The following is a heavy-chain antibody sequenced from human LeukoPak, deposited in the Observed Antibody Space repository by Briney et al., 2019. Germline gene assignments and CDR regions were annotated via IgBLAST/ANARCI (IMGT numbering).Heavy chain of an antibody. CDR1: GYTFTSYC. J-gene: IGHJ5*02. Sequence: ASVKVFCKASGYTFTSYCMHWVRQAPGQGLEWMGWINPNSGGTNYAQKFQGRVTMTRDTSISTAYMELSRLRSDDTAVYYCARGPVGGWFDPWGQGTLVTVSS. CDR3: ARGPVGGWFDP. CDR2: INPNSGGT. V-gene: IGHV1-2*02.